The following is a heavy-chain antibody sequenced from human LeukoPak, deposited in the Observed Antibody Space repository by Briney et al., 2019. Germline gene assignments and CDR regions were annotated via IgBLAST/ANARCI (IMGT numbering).Heavy chain of an antibody. V-gene: IGHV4-39*01. CDR2: IYYSGNT. CDR1: GGSISSSSYY. J-gene: IGHJ6*03. D-gene: IGHD2-21*02. Sequence: PSETLSLTCTVSGGSISSSSYYRGWIRQPPGKGLEWIGSIYYSGNTYYNPSLESRVTISVDRSRNQFSLKLSSVTATDTALYYCATHRDLYYYYMDLWGKGTTVTISS. CDR3: ATHRDLYYYYMDL.